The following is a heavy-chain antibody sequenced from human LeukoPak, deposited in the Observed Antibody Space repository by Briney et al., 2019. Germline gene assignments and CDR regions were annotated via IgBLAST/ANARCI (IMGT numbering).Heavy chain of an antibody. D-gene: IGHD3-10*01. J-gene: IGHJ5*02. V-gene: IGHV1-2*02. Sequence: ASVKVSCKASGYTFTGYYMHWVRQAPGQGLEWMGWINPNSGGTNYAQKFQGRVTITRDTSASTAYMELSSLRSEDMAVYYCARGAKFRSYGSGTYYTSLPFDPWGQGTLVTVSS. CDR1: GYTFTGYY. CDR2: INPNSGGT. CDR3: ARGAKFRSYGSGTYYTSLPFDP.